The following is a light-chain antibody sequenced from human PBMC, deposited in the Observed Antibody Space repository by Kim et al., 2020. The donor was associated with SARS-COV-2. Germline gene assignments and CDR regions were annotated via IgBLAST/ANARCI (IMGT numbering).Light chain of an antibody. V-gene: IGKV3-20*01. Sequence: EIVLTHSPDTLSLSPGERATLSCRASQSVSSSYLAWYQQKPGQAPRLLIYGASSRATGIPDRFSGSGSGTDFTLTISRLEPEECAVYYCQQYGSSRFTFGPGTKVDIK. J-gene: IGKJ3*01. CDR2: GAS. CDR1: QSVSSSY. CDR3: QQYGSSRFT.